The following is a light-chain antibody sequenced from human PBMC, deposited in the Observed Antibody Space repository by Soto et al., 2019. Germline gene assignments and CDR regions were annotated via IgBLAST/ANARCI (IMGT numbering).Light chain of an antibody. Sequence: QPVLTQPPSASGTPGQRVIITCSGSSSNIGGNYVYWYQQLPGTAPKLLIYTNGQRPSGVPDRFSGSKSGTSASLAISGLRSEDEADYYCAAWDDSLSGPVFGGGTQLTVL. V-gene: IGLV1-47*02. CDR2: TNG. CDR1: SSNIGGNY. CDR3: AAWDDSLSGPV. J-gene: IGLJ2*01.